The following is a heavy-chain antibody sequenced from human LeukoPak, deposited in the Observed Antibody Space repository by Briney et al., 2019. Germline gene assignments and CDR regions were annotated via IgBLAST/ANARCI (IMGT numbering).Heavy chain of an antibody. Sequence: RGSLRLSCAASGFTVSSNYMSWVRQAPGKGLEWVSVIYSGGSTYYADSVKGRFTISRDNSKNTLYLQMNSLRAEDTAVYYCARGLWGPYYFDYWGQGTLVTVSS. CDR1: GFTVSSNY. D-gene: IGHD2/OR15-2a*01. CDR3: ARGLWGPYYFDY. CDR2: IYSGGST. V-gene: IGHV3-66*01. J-gene: IGHJ4*02.